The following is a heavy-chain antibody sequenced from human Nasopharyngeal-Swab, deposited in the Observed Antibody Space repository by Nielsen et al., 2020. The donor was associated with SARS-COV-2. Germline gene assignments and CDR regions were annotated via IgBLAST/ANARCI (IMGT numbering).Heavy chain of an antibody. CDR2: IPHDARGN. V-gene: IGHV3-30*03. J-gene: IGHJ4*02. Sequence: GESLKISCAASGFTFSSFGMHWVRQAPGKGLEWVAVIPHDARGNVYADSVKGRFTISRDSSTLYLQMDSLRAEDTAVYYCARFVAPAATFGVRYFDYWGQGTLVTVSS. D-gene: IGHD2-2*01. CDR1: GFTFSSFG. CDR3: ARFVAPAATFGVRYFDY.